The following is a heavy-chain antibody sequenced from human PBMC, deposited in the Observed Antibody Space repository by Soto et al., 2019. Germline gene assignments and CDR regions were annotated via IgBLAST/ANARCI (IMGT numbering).Heavy chain of an antibody. CDR1: GGTFSSYA. CDR3: ARDVVYYDFWSGYFDY. Sequence: ASVKVSCKASGGTFSSYAISWVRQAPGQGLEWMGGIIPIFGTANYAQKFQGRVTITADESTSTAYMELSSLRSEDTAVYYCARDVVYYDFWSGYFDYWGQGTLVTVSS. D-gene: IGHD3-3*01. J-gene: IGHJ4*02. V-gene: IGHV1-69*13. CDR2: IIPIFGTA.